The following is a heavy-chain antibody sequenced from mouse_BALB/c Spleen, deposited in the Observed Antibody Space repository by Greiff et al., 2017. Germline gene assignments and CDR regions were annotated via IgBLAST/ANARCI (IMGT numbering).Heavy chain of an antibody. CDR1: GYTFTDYA. J-gene: IGHJ2*01. D-gene: IGHD1-1*01. Sequence: QVQLQQSGPELVRPGVSVKISCKGSGYTFTDYAMHWVKQSHAKSLEWIGVISTYYGNTNYNQKFKGKATMTVDKSSSTAYMELARLTSEDSAIYYCAREWHYYGSSGNYFDYWGQGTTLTVSS. V-gene: IGHV1-67*01. CDR3: AREWHYYGSSGNYFDY. CDR2: ISTYYGNT.